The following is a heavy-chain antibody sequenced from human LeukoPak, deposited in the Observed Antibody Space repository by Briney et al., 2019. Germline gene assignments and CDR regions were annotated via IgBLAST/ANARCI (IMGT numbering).Heavy chain of an antibody. V-gene: IGHV1-8*01. Sequence: ASVKVSCKASGYTFTSYDINWVRQATGQGLEWMGWMNPNSGNTGYAQKFQGRVTMTRNTSISTAYMELSSLRSEDTAVYYCATIKKGKYSSSGGVFDYWGQGTLVTVSS. CDR1: GYTFTSYD. CDR2: MNPNSGNT. J-gene: IGHJ4*02. CDR3: ATIKKGKYSSSGGVFDY. D-gene: IGHD6-6*01.